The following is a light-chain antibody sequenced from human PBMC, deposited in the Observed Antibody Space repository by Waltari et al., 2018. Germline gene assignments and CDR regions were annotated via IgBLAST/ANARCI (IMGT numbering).Light chain of an antibody. CDR1: QSVSSN. CDR3: LQYDSWPPYT. CDR2: GAS. V-gene: IGKV3-15*01. Sequence: EMVLTQSPGTLSVSPGESATLSCRARQSVSSNLAWYQQRPGQPPRLLIYGASTRATGIPARCSGSGSGTEFTLTISSLQSEDFAVYYCLQYDSWPPYTFGQGTKLEIK. J-gene: IGKJ2*01.